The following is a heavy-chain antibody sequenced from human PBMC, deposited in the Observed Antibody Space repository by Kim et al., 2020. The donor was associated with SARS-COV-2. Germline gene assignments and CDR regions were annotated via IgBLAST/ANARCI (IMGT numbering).Heavy chain of an antibody. J-gene: IGHJ4*02. D-gene: IGHD2-2*01. CDR3: ARRAYCSSTSCLGYDY. Sequence: GGSLRLSCSASGFTFSSYAMHWVRQAPGKGLEYVSAISSNGGSTYYADSVKGRFTISRDNSKNTLYLQMSSLRAEDTAVYYCARRAYCSSTSCLGYDYWGQGTLVTVSS. CDR1: GFTFSSYA. V-gene: IGHV3-64D*06. CDR2: ISSNGGST.